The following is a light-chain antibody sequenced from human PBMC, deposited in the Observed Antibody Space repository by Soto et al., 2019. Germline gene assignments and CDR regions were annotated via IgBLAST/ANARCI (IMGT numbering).Light chain of an antibody. V-gene: IGKV1-5*03. Sequence: DIQMTQSPSTLSASAGDRVTITCRASQSISSGLAWYQQKPGKAPKLLIYKASSLESGVPSRFSGSGSGTEFPLTISSLQPDDFATYCCRQYNSSPFTFGPGTKVDIK. J-gene: IGKJ3*01. CDR1: QSISSG. CDR2: KAS. CDR3: RQYNSSPFT.